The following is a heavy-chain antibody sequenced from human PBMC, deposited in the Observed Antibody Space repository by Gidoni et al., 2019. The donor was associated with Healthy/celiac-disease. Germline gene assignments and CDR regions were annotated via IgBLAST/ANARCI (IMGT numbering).Heavy chain of an antibody. CDR3: ARGGTGTTRAGEKKKDLGSRNKQSKYYYYGMDV. V-gene: IGHV1-2*04. Sequence: QVQLVQSGAEVTKPGAPVKVSCKASGYTFTGYYMHWVRQAPGHGIEWMGWNNPNSVGTNYAQKFQGLVTRTRDTAISTAYMELRRLRSYDTAVYYCARGGTGTTRAGEKKKDLGSRNKQSKYYYYGMDVWGQGTTVTVSS. D-gene: IGHD1-1*01. CDR2: NNPNSVGT. CDR1: GYTFTGYY. J-gene: IGHJ6*02.